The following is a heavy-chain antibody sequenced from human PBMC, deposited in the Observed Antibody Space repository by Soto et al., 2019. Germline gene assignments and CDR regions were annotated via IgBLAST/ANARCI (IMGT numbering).Heavy chain of an antibody. J-gene: IGHJ6*02. CDR3: EIDLGSGAWAVG. V-gene: IGHV1-69*01. CDR2: IIPLFGTT. D-gene: IGHD3-16*01. CDR1: GGTFSNYV. Sequence: QVQLVQSGTEVKKPGSSAKFSCKASGGTFSNYVISWVRQAPGQGLEWMGGIIPLFGTTDYAKKLQGRIAITADESTTTVYMALRSLRFEDTAVYFCEIDLGSGAWAVGWGQGNTVIVS.